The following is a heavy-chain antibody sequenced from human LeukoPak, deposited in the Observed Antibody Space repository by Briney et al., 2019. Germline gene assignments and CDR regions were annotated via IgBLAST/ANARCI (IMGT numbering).Heavy chain of an antibody. V-gene: IGHV3-23*01. CDR3: AKGGSTVTTEDVVDY. D-gene: IGHD4-17*01. CDR1: GLTVTYNY. Sequence: GGSLRLSCAASGLTVTYNYMSWVRQAPGKGLEWVSVISGGGGITNYADSVKGRFTISRDNSNNTLSLQMNSLRVEDTAVYYCAKGGSTVTTEDVVDYWGQGTLVTVSS. CDR2: ISGGGGIT. J-gene: IGHJ4*02.